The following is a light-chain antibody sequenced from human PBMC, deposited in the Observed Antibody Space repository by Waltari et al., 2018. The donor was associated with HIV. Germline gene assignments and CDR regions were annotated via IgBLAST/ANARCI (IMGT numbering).Light chain of an antibody. CDR3: ASNRLDYTLI. Sequence: QSALTQPASVSGFLGQSINISCTGISTDSRFYQYVSWYQQYPGNIPRFIIFDINNLPSGVSDHCSGSRSGNSASLTFSWLQAGDEAHYYCASNRLDYTLIFGGGTKLTVL. J-gene: IGLJ2*01. V-gene: IGLV2-14*03. CDR1: STDSRFYQY. CDR2: DIN.